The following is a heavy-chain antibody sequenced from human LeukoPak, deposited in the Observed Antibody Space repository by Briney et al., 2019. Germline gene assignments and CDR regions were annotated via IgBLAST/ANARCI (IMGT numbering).Heavy chain of an antibody. D-gene: IGHD3-9*01. V-gene: IGHV3-23*01. CDR3: AKADSYYDLLTCFDF. CDR1: GFTFNSYA. J-gene: IGHJ4*02. Sequence: PGGSLRLSCAASGFTFNSYAMSWVRQASGKGLEWVSTISASGTITYYAGSVKGRFTISRDNSKNTLYLQMNSLRAEDTAVYYCAKADSYYDLLTCFDFWGQGTLVTVSS. CDR2: ISASGTIT.